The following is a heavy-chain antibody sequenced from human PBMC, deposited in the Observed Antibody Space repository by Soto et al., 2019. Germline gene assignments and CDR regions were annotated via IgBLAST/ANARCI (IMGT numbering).Heavy chain of an antibody. Sequence: QITLKESGPTLVKPTQTLTLTCTFSGFSLSTSGVGVGWIRQPPGKALEWLALIYWDDDKRYSPSLKSRLTITKDTSKNQVVHTMTNMDPVDTATYYCAHAPGIAVAGRLSGWYCDLWGRGTLVTVSS. CDR3: AHAPGIAVAGRLSGWYCDL. CDR2: IYWDDDK. D-gene: IGHD6-19*01. J-gene: IGHJ2*01. CDR1: GFSLSTSGVG. V-gene: IGHV2-5*02.